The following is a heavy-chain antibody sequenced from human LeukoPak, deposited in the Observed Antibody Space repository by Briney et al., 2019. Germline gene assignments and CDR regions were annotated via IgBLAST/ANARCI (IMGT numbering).Heavy chain of an antibody. CDR3: ARQSYYGSGTYYIADF. CDR2: IYHTGSI. D-gene: IGHD3-10*01. Sequence: PSETLSLTCTVSGGSISSSSYYWGWIRQPPGKGLEWIGSIYHTGSIHYNPSLKSRVTISVDTSKNQFSLKLSSVTAADTAVYYCARQSYYGSGTYYIADFWGQGTLVTVSS. V-gene: IGHV4-39*01. J-gene: IGHJ4*02. CDR1: GGSISSSSYY.